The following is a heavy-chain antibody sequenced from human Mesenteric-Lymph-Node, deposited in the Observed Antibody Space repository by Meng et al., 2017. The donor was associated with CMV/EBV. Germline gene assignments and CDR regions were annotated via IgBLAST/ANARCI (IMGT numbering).Heavy chain of an antibody. J-gene: IGHJ4*02. Sequence: QVSLRSWGADLLTPSGTLSLTWAVIGGSFSGYYWSWIRQPPGKGLEWIGEINHSGSTNYNPSLKSRVTISVDTSKNQFSLKLSSVTAADTAVYYCARHQRWLKSEGGFNYWGQGTLVTVSS. CDR2: INHSGST. V-gene: IGHV4-34*01. CDR1: GGSFSGYY. CDR3: ARHQRWLKSEGGFNY. D-gene: IGHD4-23*01.